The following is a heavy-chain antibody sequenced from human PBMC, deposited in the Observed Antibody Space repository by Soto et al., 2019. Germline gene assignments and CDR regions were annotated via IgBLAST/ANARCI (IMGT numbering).Heavy chain of an antibody. J-gene: IGHJ6*02. CDR3: ARDNGDSSSWYGYYYYYYGMDV. V-gene: IGHV6-1*01. D-gene: IGHD6-13*01. Sequence: SQTLSLTCAISGDSVSSNSAAWNWIRQSPSRGLEWLGRTYYRSKWYNDYAVSVKSRITINPDTSKNQFSLQLNSVTPEDTAVYYCARDNGDSSSWYGYYYYYYGMDVWGQGTTVTVSS. CDR2: TYYRSKWYN. CDR1: GDSVSSNSAA.